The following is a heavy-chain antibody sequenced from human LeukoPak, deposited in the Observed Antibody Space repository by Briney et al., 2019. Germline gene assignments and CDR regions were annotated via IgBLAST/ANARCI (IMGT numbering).Heavy chain of an antibody. Sequence: GGSLRLSCAASGFTFSSYEMNWVRQAPGKGLEWVSYISSSGYTIYYADSVRGRFTISRDNAKNSLHLQMSSLRAEDTAVYYCARVRTGTTNWFDPWGQGTLVTVSS. CDR2: ISSSGYTI. D-gene: IGHD1-1*01. CDR1: GFTFSSYE. V-gene: IGHV3-48*03. CDR3: ARVRTGTTNWFDP. J-gene: IGHJ5*02.